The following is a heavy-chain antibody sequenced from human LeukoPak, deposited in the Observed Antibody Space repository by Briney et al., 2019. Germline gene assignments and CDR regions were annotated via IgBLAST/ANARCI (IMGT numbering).Heavy chain of an antibody. J-gene: IGHJ4*02. CDR2: IYWDDDK. D-gene: IGHD2-21*01. Sequence: ESGPTLLKPTQTLTLTCTFSGFSLSTSGVGVGWIRQPPGKALDWLALIYWDDDKRYSPSLKSRLTITKDTSKNQVVLTMTNMDPVDTATYYCAHRFFEVAGFDYWSQGTLVTVSS. CDR3: AHRFFEVAGFDY. V-gene: IGHV2-5*02. CDR1: GFSLSTSGVG.